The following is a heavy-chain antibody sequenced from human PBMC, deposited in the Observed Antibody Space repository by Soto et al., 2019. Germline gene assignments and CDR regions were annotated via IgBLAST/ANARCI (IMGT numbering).Heavy chain of an antibody. J-gene: IGHJ4*02. V-gene: IGHV6-1*01. CDR2: TYYRSKWYN. CDR3: ARDPSPPAYSSSWYDY. Sequence: QVQLQQSGPGLVKPSQTLSLTCAISGDSASSNSAAWNWIRQSPSRGLEWLGRTYYRSKWYNDSAVSVKSRITINPDTPKNQFSLQRNAVTPENTAVYYCARDPSPPAYSSSWYDYWGQGTLVTVSS. D-gene: IGHD6-13*01. CDR1: GDSASSNSAA.